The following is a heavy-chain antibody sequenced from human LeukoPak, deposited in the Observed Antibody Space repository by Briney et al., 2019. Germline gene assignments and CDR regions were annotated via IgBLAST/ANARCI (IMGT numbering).Heavy chain of an antibody. V-gene: IGHV4-59*12. CDR3: ARDILTGSFDY. CDR2: IYYSGST. D-gene: IGHD3-9*01. CDR1: GGSISSYY. Sequence: SETLSLTCTVSGGSISSYYWSWIRQPPGKGLEWIGYIYYSGSTNYNPSLKSRVTISVDTSKNQFSLKLSSVTAADTAVYYCARDILTGSFDYWGQGTLVTVSS. J-gene: IGHJ4*02.